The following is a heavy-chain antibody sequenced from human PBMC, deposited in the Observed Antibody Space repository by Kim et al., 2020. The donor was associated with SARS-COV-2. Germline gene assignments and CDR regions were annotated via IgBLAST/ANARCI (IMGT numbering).Heavy chain of an antibody. CDR2: IYYSGST. Sequence: SETLSLTCTVSGGSISSSSYYWGWIRQPPGKGLEWIGSIYYSGSTYYNPSLKSRVTISVDTSKNQFSLKLSSVTAADTAVYYCAREGGTVTDYYGSGSYYFSDYWGQGTLVTVSS. D-gene: IGHD3-10*01. CDR3: AREGGTVTDYYGSGSYYFSDY. J-gene: IGHJ4*02. CDR1: GGSISSSSYY. V-gene: IGHV4-39*07.